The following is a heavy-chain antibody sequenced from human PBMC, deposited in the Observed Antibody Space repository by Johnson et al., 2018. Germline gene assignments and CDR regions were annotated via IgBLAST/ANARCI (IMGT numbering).Heavy chain of an antibody. CDR1: GGSISRYY. CDR3: AGDGLYYLHY. J-gene: IGHJ4*02. Sequence: QVQLQESGPGLVKASETLSLTCIVSGGSISRYYWSWIRQPPGKGLEWMGNIYYNGNTNYNPSLKSRVTISVETSKNQFPLKLHAVTAADTAVYYCAGDGLYYLHYWGQGTLVTVSS. V-gene: IGHV4-59*01. CDR2: IYYNGNT.